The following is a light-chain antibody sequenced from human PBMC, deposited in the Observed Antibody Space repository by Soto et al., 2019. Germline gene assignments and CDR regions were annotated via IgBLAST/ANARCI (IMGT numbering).Light chain of an antibody. Sequence: EIVMTQSPATLSVSPGERATLYCRASQSVSSNLAWYQQKPGQAPRLLVYGASTSATGIPARFSGSVSGTEFPLTISSLQSEDFAVYYCQHYNNWLPWTCGQGTKVEIK. CDR1: QSVSSN. CDR2: GAS. V-gene: IGKV3-15*01. CDR3: QHYNNWLPWT. J-gene: IGKJ1*01.